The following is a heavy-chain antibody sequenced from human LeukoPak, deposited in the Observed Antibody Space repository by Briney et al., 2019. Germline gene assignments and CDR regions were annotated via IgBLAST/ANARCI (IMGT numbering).Heavy chain of an antibody. V-gene: IGHV4-59*01. CDR1: GGSISSYY. CDR3: ARGELLPRAFAFDI. Sequence: SETLSLTCTVSGGSISSYYWSWIRQPPGKGLEWIGYIYYSGSTNYNPSLKSRVAISVDTSKNQFSLKLSSVTAADTAVYYCARGELLPRAFAFDIWGQGTMVTVSS. D-gene: IGHD2-15*01. J-gene: IGHJ3*02. CDR2: IYYSGST.